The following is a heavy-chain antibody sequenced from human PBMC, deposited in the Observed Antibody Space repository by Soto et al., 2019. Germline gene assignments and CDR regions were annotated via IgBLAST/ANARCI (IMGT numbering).Heavy chain of an antibody. V-gene: IGHV3-33*01. CDR2: IWYDGSNK. CDR3: ARGNSADFWSGYYPIPLDY. Sequence: RRLSCAASGFTFSSYGMHWVRQAPGKGLEWVAVIWYDGSNKYYADSVKGRFTISRDNSKNTLYLQMNSLRAEDTAVYYCARGNSADFWSGYYPIPLDYWGQGTLVTVSS. CDR1: GFTFSSYG. D-gene: IGHD3-3*01. J-gene: IGHJ4*02.